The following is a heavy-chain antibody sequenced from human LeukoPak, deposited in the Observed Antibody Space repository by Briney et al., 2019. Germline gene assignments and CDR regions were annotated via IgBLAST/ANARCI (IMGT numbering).Heavy chain of an antibody. CDR2: ISGSGGST. V-gene: IGHV3-23*01. Sequence: GGSLRLSCAASGFTFSTYAMSWVHQAPGKGLEWVSAISGSGGSTYYADSVKGRFTISRDNSKNTLDLQMNSLRAEDTAVYYCAKEELAAAGRDFEYWGQGTLVTVSS. CDR1: GFTFSTYA. J-gene: IGHJ4*02. D-gene: IGHD6-13*01. CDR3: AKEELAAAGRDFEY.